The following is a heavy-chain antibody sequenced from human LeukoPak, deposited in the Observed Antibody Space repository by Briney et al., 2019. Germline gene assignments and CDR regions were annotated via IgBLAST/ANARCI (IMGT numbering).Heavy chain of an antibody. CDR2: IRYDGSNK. CDR1: GFTFSSYG. Sequence: PGGSLRLSCAASGFTFSSYGMHWVRQAPGKGLEWVAFIRYDGSNKYYADSVKGRFTISRDNSKNTLYLQMNSLRAEDMALYYCAKDSSSGWSRTLDYWGQGTLVTVSS. J-gene: IGHJ4*02. D-gene: IGHD6-19*01. V-gene: IGHV3-30*02. CDR3: AKDSSSGWSRTLDY.